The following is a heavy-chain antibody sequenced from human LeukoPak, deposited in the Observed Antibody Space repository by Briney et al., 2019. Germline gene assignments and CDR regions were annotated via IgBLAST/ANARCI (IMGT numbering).Heavy chain of an antibody. J-gene: IGHJ4*02. CDR2: IDPDNGVT. V-gene: IGHV1-46*01. CDR1: GYTFTTNY. CDR3: ARDEN. Sequence: ASVKVSCKASGYTFTTNYMHWVRQAPGQGLEWVGIIDPDNGVTAYAQKFQGGVTVTRDTSTDTFYMELSSLRSEDTGVYYCARDENWGQGTLVTVSS.